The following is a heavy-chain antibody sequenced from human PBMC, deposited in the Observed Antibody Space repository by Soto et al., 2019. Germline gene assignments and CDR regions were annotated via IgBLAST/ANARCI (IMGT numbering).Heavy chain of an antibody. CDR3: ARGHHSMDV. CDR2: INPSGTYT. CDR1: GFTFSDHY. Sequence: PWGSLRLSCAASGFTFSDHYITWIRQAPFKGLEWISYINPSGTYTHYADSVKGRFTISRDNAENSLYLQMNSLRPEDTALYYCARGHHSMDVWGQGATVTVSS. V-gene: IGHV3-11*06. J-gene: IGHJ6*02.